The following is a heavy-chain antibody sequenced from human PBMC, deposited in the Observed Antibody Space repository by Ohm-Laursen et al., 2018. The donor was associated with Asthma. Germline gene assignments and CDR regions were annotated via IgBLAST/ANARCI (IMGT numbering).Heavy chain of an antibody. CDR1: GGTFSSYA. D-gene: IGHD6-19*01. CDR3: ARVMIAVASFGY. Sequence: SVKVSCKASGGTFSSYAISWVRQAPGQGLEWMGGIIPIFGTANYAQKFQGRVTITADESTSTAYMELSSLRSEDTAVYYCARVMIAVASFGYWGQGTLVTVSS. V-gene: IGHV1-69*13. CDR2: IIPIFGTA. J-gene: IGHJ4*02.